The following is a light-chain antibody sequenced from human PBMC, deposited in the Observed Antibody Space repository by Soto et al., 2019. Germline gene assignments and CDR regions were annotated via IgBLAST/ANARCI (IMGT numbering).Light chain of an antibody. CDR1: QGISSY. CDR3: QQYNSYSPT. J-gene: IGKJ2*01. Sequence: AIQLTQSPSSLSASVGDRVTITCRASQGISSYLAWYQQKPGKAPNLLIYDASSLESGVPSRFSGTGSGTEFTLTISSLQPDDFATYYCQQYNSYSPTFGQGTKLEIK. CDR2: DAS. V-gene: IGKV1-13*02.